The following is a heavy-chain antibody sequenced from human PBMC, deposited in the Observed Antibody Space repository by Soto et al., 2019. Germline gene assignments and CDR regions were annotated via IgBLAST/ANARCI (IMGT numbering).Heavy chain of an antibody. V-gene: IGHV3-9*01. D-gene: IGHD6-13*01. CDR3: AKGGSAALISASGTGNWFDP. CDR1: GFTFDDYA. J-gene: IGHJ5*02. CDR2: ISWSGSNI. Sequence: EVQLVVSGGGLVQPGRSLRLSCAASGFTFDDYAMYWVRQAPGRGLEWVSGISWSGSNIAYADSVKGRFTISRDNAENSLDLQMNSLRSDDTAFYYCAKGGSAALISASGTGNWFDPWGQGSLVTVSS.